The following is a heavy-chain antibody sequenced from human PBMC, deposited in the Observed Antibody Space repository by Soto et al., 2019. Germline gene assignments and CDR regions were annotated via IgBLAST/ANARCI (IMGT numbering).Heavy chain of an antibody. CDR2: ISSYGADT. J-gene: IGHJ4*02. Sequence: LRLSCSASGFTFNSYAMHWVRQAPGKGLEFVSAISSYGADTYYADSVKGRFAISRGNSKNTLYLQMSSLRAEDTALYYCVKEGYMRSDWYGQFDYWGQGALVTVSS. D-gene: IGHD6-19*01. CDR1: GFTFNSYA. V-gene: IGHV3-64D*06. CDR3: VKEGYMRSDWYGQFDY.